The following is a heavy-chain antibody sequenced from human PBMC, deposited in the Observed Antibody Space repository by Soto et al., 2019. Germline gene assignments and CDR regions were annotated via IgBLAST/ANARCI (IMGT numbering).Heavy chain of an antibody. J-gene: IGHJ6*02. V-gene: IGHV3-30-3*01. CDR3: ARGVGYSGYDGPYYYYYYGMDV. D-gene: IGHD5-12*01. Sequence: GGSLRLSCAASGFTFSSYAMHWVRQAPGKGLEWVAVISYDGSNKYYADSVKGRFTISRDNSKNTLYLQMNSLRAEDTAVYYCARGVGYSGYDGPYYYYYYGMDVWGQGTTVTVSS. CDR1: GFTFSSYA. CDR2: ISYDGSNK.